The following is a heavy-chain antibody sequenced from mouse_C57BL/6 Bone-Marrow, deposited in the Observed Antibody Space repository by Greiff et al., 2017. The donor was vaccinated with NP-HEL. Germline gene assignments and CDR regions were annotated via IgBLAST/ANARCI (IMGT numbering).Heavy chain of an antibody. CDR3: ARSHDGYYDYYAMDY. D-gene: IGHD2-3*01. CDR1: GFTFTDYY. V-gene: IGHV7-3*01. J-gene: IGHJ4*01. CDR2: IRNKANGYTT. Sequence: EVKLMESGGGLVQPGGSLSLSCAASGFTFTDYYMSWVRQPPGKALEWLGFIRNKANGYTTEYSASVQGRFTISRDNSQSILYLQMNALRAEDSATYYCARSHDGYYDYYAMDYWGQGTSVTVSS.